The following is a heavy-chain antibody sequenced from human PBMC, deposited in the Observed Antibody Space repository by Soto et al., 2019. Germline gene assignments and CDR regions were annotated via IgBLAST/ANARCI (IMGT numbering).Heavy chain of an antibody. Sequence: QVQLRESGPGLVMPSQTLSLTCTVSGDSIGSGNKYWSWIRQAPGKGLEWIGYIFSSGTTYYTPSLKSRLTMALDPSHNQSSLKLNSVTAADTAVYFCVRVPSPFDFYYAMDVWGQGTTVTVSS. V-gene: IGHV4-30-4*01. CDR3: VRVPSPFDFYYAMDV. CDR2: IFSSGTT. D-gene: IGHD3-9*01. CDR1: GDSIGSGNKY. J-gene: IGHJ6*02.